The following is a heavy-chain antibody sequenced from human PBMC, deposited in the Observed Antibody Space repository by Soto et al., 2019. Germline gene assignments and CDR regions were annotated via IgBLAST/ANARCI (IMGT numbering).Heavy chain of an antibody. CDR1: GESLSRYY. J-gene: IGHJ5*02. Sequence: PSGPLSLTCAVYGESLSRYYWCWLRQPPGKGLEWIGEINHSGSTNYNPSLKSRVTISVDTSKNQFALKLSSVTAADTAVYYCARGPHPIAAAGPVAIGPWGQGTPVTVSS. D-gene: IGHD6-25*01. V-gene: IGHV4-34*01. CDR3: ARGPHPIAAAGPVAIGP. CDR2: INHSGST.